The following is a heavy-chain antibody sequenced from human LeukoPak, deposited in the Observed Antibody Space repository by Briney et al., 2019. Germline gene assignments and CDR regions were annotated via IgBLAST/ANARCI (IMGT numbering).Heavy chain of an antibody. D-gene: IGHD5-18*01. CDR1: GFTFSSYS. CDR3: ARDLSPSSYIAMATGY. CDR2: ISSSSSYI. V-gene: IGHV3-21*01. J-gene: IGHJ4*02. Sequence: GGSLRLSCAASGFTFSSYSMNWVRQAPGKGLEWVSSISSSSSYIYYADSVKGRFTISRDNAKNSLYLQMNSLRAEDTAVYYCARDLSPSSYIAMATGYWGQGTLVTVSP.